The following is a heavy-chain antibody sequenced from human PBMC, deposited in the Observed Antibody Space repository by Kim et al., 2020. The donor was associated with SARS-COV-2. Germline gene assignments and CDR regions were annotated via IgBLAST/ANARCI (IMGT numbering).Heavy chain of an antibody. V-gene: IGHV4-34*01. CDR3: ARGHYTFGGVIARGCYYYGMDV. CDR1: GGSFSGYY. J-gene: IGHJ6*02. CDR2: INHSGST. Sequence: SETLSLTCAVYGGSFSGYYWSWIRQPPGKGLEWIGEINHSGSTNYNPSLKSRVTISVDTSKNQFSLKLSSVTAADTAVYYCARGHYTFGGVIARGCYYYGMDVWGQGTTVTVSS. D-gene: IGHD3-16*02.